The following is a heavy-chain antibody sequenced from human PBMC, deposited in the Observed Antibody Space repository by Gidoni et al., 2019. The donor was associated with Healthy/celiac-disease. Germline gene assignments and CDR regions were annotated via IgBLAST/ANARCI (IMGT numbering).Heavy chain of an antibody. CDR3: AKGGYSSSWYYFDY. V-gene: IGHV3-23*01. Sequence: EVQLFESGVGLLQPGGSLRLSWAASGFPFSCYAMCWVRQAPGKGLEWVSAMRGSGGRTYYAGSVKGRFTISRDNTKKTLYLQMNSLRAEDTAVYYCAKGGYSSSWYYFDYWGQGTLVTVSS. CDR1: GFPFSCYA. CDR2: MRGSGGRT. J-gene: IGHJ4*02. D-gene: IGHD6-13*01.